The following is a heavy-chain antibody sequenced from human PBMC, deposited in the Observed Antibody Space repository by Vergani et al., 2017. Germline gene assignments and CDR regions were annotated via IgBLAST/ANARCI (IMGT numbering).Heavy chain of an antibody. D-gene: IGHD1-26*01. CDR1: GFTFSSYG. CDR3: ASHGGYGYYYYGMDV. J-gene: IGHJ6*02. CDR2: ISYDGSNK. Sequence: QVQLVESGGGVVQPGRSLRLSCAASGFTFSSYGMHWVRQAPGKGLEWGAVISYDGSNKYYEDSVKGRFTISRDNSKNTLYLQMHSLRAEDTAVYYCASHGGYGYYYYGMDVWGQGTTVTVSS. V-gene: IGHV3-30*03.